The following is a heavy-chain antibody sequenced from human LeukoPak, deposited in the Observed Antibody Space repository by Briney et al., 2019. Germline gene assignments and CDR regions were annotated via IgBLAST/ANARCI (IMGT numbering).Heavy chain of an antibody. J-gene: IGHJ4*02. V-gene: IGHV3-48*01. D-gene: IGHD3-3*01. CDR1: GFTFSNYW. CDR3: ARERGRGYDFWSGHDY. Sequence: GGSLRLSCAASGFTFSNYWMNWVRQAPGKGLEWVSYISSSSSTIYYADSVKGRFTISRDNAKNSLYLQMNSLRAEDTAVYYCARERGRGYDFWSGHDYWGQGTLVTVSS. CDR2: ISSSSSTI.